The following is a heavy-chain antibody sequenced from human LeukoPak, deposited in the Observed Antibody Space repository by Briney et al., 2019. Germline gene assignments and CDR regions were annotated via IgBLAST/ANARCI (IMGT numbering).Heavy chain of an antibody. V-gene: IGHV3-11*04. J-gene: IGHJ4*02. Sequence: GGSLTLSCAASGLTFSDYYMTWISQAPGRGLEWVSSISGSGTTTYAADSVRGRFTVSRDNAKNSVFLYMNSLRAEDTAVYYCAIQITMIVVVPYFDYWGQGTLVTVYS. CDR1: GLTFSDYY. CDR3: AIQITMIVVVPYFDY. CDR2: ISGSGTTT. D-gene: IGHD3-22*01.